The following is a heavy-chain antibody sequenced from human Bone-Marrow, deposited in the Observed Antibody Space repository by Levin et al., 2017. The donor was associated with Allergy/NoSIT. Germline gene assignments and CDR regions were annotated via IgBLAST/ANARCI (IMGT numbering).Heavy chain of an antibody. CDR1: GFTFSGSA. CDR2: IRSKPNNHAT. V-gene: IGHV3-73*01. J-gene: IGHJ6*02. CDR3: AKDSSYAVDV. Sequence: GESLKISCAASGFTFSGSAMNWVRQASGKGLEWVGHIRSKPNNHATTYAESVKGRFTISRDDSKNTAYLQLNSLKTEDTAVYYCAKDSSYAVDVWGQGTTVTVSS.